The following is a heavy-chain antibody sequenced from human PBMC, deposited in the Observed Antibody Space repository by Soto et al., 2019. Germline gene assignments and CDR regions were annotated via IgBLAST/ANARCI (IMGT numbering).Heavy chain of an antibody. CDR1: GFTFSSYG. J-gene: IGHJ6*02. CDR2: ISYDGSNK. CDR3: AKSYAIDYGSGSLYGMDV. V-gene: IGHV3-30*18. D-gene: IGHD3-10*01. Sequence: GGSLRLSCAASGFTFSSYGMHWVRQAPGKGLEWVAVISYDGSNKYYADSVKGRFTISRDNSKNTLYLQMNSLRAEDTAVYYCAKSYAIDYGSGSLYGMDVWGQGTTVTVSS.